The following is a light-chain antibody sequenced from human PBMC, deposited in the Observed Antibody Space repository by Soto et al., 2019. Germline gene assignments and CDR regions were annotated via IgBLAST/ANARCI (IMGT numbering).Light chain of an antibody. Sequence: QSVLTQPASVSGSPGQSITISCSGTRSDIGIFNYVSWYQQHPGKAPKLIIYEVTNRPSGVSDRFSGSKSGNTASLNISGLQADDEADYYCSSYINSITFVVFGGGTKLTVL. V-gene: IGLV2-14*01. CDR1: RSDIGIFNY. J-gene: IGLJ2*01. CDR2: EVT. CDR3: SSYINSITFVV.